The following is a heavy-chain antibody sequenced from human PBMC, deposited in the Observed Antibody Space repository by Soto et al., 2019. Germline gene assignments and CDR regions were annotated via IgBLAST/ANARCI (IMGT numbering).Heavy chain of an antibody. Sequence: EVQLLDSGGGLVQPGGSLRLXCAAXXXXXXXYAMTWVRQGPGKGLEWVSGISGSGGRSYYADSVKGRFTISRDNSKSTLYLQMNSLRAEDTAVYYCAKAYFVWSSEQPYYFDYWGQGTLVTVSS. J-gene: IGHJ4*02. D-gene: IGHD3-16*01. V-gene: IGHV3-23*01. CDR2: ISGSGGRS. CDR1: XXXXXXYA. CDR3: AKAYFVWSSEQPYYFDY.